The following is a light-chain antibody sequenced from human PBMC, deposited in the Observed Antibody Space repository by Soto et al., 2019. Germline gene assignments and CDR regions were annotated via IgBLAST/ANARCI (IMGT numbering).Light chain of an antibody. CDR1: QSVSSSY. V-gene: IGKV3-15*01. CDR2: GAS. J-gene: IGKJ5*01. CDR3: QQYNNWPA. Sequence: EIVLTQSPGTLSLSPGERATLSCRASQSVSSSYLAWYQQKPGQAPRLLIYGASSRATGIPDRFSGSGSGTEFTLTISSLQSEDFAVYYCQQYNNWPAFGQGTRLEI.